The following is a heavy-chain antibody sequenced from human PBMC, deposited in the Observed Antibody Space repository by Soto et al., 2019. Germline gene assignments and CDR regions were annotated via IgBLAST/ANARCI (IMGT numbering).Heavy chain of an antibody. V-gene: IGHV2-26*01. CDR1: GFSLSNGRMG. Sequence: QVTLKESGPVLVQPTETLTLTCTVSGFSLSNGRMGVSWIRQPPGKALEWLAHIFSNDEKSYTTSLKSTLTISMDTSKRQVVLNMTNMDPVDTATYYCARIRSGSSGGYYYDGMDVWGQGTTVTVSS. CDR2: IFSNDEK. J-gene: IGHJ6*02. CDR3: ARIRSGSSGGYYYDGMDV. D-gene: IGHD6-19*01.